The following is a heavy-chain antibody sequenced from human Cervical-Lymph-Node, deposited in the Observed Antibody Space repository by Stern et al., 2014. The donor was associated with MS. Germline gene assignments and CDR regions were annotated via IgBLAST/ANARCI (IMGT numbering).Heavy chain of an antibody. J-gene: IGHJ6*02. CDR3: ARDQRGITIFGVVTDYYYLGMDV. CDR2: INPHTGGT. D-gene: IGHD3-3*01. Sequence: VQLVESGAEVKKPGASVKVSCKTSGYIFTGYYIPWVRQAPGQGLEWMAWINPHTGGTKYAQKFQCRVPVSRDTSISTAYVELSSLTSDDTSVYYCARDQRGITIFGVVTDYYYLGMDVWGQGTTVTVSS. V-gene: IGHV1-2*02. CDR1: GYIFTGYY.